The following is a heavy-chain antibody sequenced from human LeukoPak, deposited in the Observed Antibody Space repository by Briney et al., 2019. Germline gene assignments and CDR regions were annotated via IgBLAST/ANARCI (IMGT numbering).Heavy chain of an antibody. V-gene: IGHV4-39*01. CDR2: IHYSGNT. J-gene: IGHJ3*02. Sequence: PSETLSLTCTVSGGSISSNNYYWNWIRQPPGKGLEWIGSIHYSGNTYYSPSLKSRVTISMDTSKDQFSLKIISLPAAAAAVYSCASLPMGAAAGIWGQGTMVTVSS. CDR3: ASLPMGAAAGI. CDR1: GGSISSNNYY. D-gene: IGHD1-26*01.